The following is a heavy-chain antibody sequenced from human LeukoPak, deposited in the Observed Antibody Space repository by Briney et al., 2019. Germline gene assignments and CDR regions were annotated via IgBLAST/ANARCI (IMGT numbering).Heavy chain of an antibody. CDR2: IKQDGSEK. CDR3: ARDDILTGYPGYYYHGMDV. CDR1: GFTFSSYG. Sequence: GGSLRLSCAASGFTFSSYGMHWVRQAPGKGLEWVANIKQDGSEKYYVDSVKGRFTISRDNAKNSLYLQMNSLRAEDTAVYYCARDDILTGYPGYYYHGMDVWGQGTTVTVSS. V-gene: IGHV3-7*01. J-gene: IGHJ6*02. D-gene: IGHD3-9*01.